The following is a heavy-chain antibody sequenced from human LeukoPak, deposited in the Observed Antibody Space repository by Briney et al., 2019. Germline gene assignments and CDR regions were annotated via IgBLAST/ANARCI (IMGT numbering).Heavy chain of an antibody. CDR3: ARVVYCSGGTCYSPWFDP. Sequence: GASVEVSCKASGYTFINYDVTWVRQATGQGLEWMGWMNPNSGNTGYAQKFQGRLTMTRNTSISTAYMELSSLRSEDTAVYYCARVVYCSGGTCYSPWFDPWGQGTLVTVSS. D-gene: IGHD2-15*01. CDR2: MNPNSGNT. J-gene: IGHJ5*02. V-gene: IGHV1-8*02. CDR1: GYTFINYD.